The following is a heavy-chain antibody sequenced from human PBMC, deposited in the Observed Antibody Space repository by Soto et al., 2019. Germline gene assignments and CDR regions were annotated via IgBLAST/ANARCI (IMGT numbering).Heavy chain of an antibody. V-gene: IGHV1-69*01. CDR1: GITYSSYG. Sequence: QVQLVQSGAEVKRPGSSVRVSCKASGITYSSYGISWVRQAPGQGLEWLGVVIPFLSTSKYAQKFRDRVTISADESTTTAYMEMTSLSSDDTAIYYCAKVLRLTTFNRANPKLEQFDSCGQGTLVTVTS. J-gene: IGHJ4*02. D-gene: IGHD1-26*01. CDR2: VIPFLSTS. CDR3: AKVLRLTTFNRANPKLEQFDS.